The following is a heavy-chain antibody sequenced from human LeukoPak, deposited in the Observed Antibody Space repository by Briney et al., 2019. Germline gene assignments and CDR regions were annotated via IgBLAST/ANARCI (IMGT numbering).Heavy chain of an antibody. D-gene: IGHD6-19*01. CDR2: IYYTGSGST. CDR3: ARHAVYAGSGWAFDF. V-gene: IGHV4-59*08. Sequence: SETLSLTCTVSGGSISPYYWSWIRQPPGKGLEWIGYIYYTGSGSTSHNPSLKSRVTISVDTSKNQFSLNLNSVTAADTAVCYCARHAVYAGSGWAFDFWGQGTLVTVFS. CDR1: GGSISPYY. J-gene: IGHJ4*02.